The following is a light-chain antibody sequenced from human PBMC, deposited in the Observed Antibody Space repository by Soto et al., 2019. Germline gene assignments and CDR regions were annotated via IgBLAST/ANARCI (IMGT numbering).Light chain of an antibody. V-gene: IGKV1-39*01. CDR3: QQRYSTPIT. CDR2: AAS. J-gene: IGKJ5*01. Sequence: DIQMTQSPSSLSASVGDRVTITCRASQSISSYLNWYQQKPGKAPKLLIYAASSLQSGVPSRFSGSGSGTDFTLPISSLQPEDFATYYCQQRYSTPITFGQGTRLEIK. CDR1: QSISSY.